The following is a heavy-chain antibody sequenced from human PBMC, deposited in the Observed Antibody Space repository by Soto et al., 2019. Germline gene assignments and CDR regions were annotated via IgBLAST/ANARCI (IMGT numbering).Heavy chain of an antibody. Sequence: GGSLRLSCAASGFTVSSNYMSWVRQAPGKGLEWVSVIYSGGSTYYADSVKGRFTISRHNSKNTLYLQMNSLRAEDTAVYYCAKLGLITGTTLLRADAFDIWGQGTMVTVSS. J-gene: IGHJ3*02. CDR3: AKLGLITGTTLLRADAFDI. CDR1: GFTVSSNY. CDR2: IYSGGST. D-gene: IGHD1-20*01. V-gene: IGHV3-53*04.